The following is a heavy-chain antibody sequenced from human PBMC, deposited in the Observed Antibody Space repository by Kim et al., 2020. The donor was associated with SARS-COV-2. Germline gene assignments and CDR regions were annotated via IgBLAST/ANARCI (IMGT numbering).Heavy chain of an antibody. CDR3: ARRPGRDGYNEFDY. CDR1: GFTVSSNY. CDR2: IYSGGST. J-gene: IGHJ4*02. V-gene: IGHV3-66*02. D-gene: IGHD5-12*01. Sequence: GGSLRLSCAASGFTVSSNYMSWVRQAPGKGLEWVSVIYSGGSTYYADSVKGRFTISRDNSKNTLYLQMNSLRAEDTAVYYCARRPGRDGYNEFDYCGQGTLVTVSS.